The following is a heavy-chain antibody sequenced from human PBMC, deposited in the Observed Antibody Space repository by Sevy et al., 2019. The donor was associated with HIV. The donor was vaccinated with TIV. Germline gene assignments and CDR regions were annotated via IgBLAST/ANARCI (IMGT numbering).Heavy chain of an antibody. CDR1: GYSFPSFW. J-gene: IGHJ3*02. V-gene: IGHV5-51*01. Sequence: GESLKISCKGSGYSFPSFWIGWVRQMPGKGLEWMGIIYPGDSDTRYSPSFQGQVTISADKSISTAYLQWSSLKASDTAMYYWARPSGPDCSSTSCYNYDAFDIWGQGTMVTVSS. D-gene: IGHD2-2*02. CDR3: ARPSGPDCSSTSCYNYDAFDI. CDR2: IYPGDSDT.